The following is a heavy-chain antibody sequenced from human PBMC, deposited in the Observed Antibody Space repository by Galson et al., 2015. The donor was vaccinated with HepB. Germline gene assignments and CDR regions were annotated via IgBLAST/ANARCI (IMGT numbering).Heavy chain of an antibody. CDR3: ARSDTPSSVTPRPFAFDI. J-gene: IGHJ3*02. V-gene: IGHV4-4*07. CDR2: FYTSGSS. CDR1: GTSFRSYY. Sequence: SETLSLTCTVSGTSFRSYYWSWIRQSAGKGLEWIGRFYTSGSSIYNPPLKSRVTMSEDTSRSQFSLKLSSVTAADTAVYYCARSDTPSSVTPRPFAFDIWGQGTLVTVSS. D-gene: IGHD5-18*01.